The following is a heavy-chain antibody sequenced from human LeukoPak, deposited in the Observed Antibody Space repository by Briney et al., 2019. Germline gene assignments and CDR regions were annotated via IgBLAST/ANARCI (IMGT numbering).Heavy chain of an antibody. J-gene: IGHJ4*02. CDR2: TYYRSKWYN. CDR3: ARGMRVGVRGVIRPKYYFDY. V-gene: IGHV6-1*01. CDR1: GDSVSSNSAA. Sequence: SQTLSLTCAISGDSVSSNSAAWNWIRQSPSRGLEWLGRTYYRSKWYNDYAVSVKSRITINPDTSKNQFSLQLSSVTAADTAVYYCARGMRVGVRGVIRPKYYFDYWGQGTLVTVSS. D-gene: IGHD3-10*01.